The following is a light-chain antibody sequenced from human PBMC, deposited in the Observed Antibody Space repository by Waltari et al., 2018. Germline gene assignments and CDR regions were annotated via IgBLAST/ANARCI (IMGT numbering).Light chain of an antibody. J-gene: IGLJ3*02. Sequence: QSALTQPASVSGSPGQSITISCPGTSSDVGGSNYFSWFQQHPGKAPKLMIYDVTNRPSGVSNRFSGSKSGDTASLTISGLQAEDEADYYCFSYTSSSTWVFGGGTKLTVL. CDR2: DVT. CDR1: SSDVGGSNY. V-gene: IGLV2-14*03. CDR3: FSYTSSSTWV.